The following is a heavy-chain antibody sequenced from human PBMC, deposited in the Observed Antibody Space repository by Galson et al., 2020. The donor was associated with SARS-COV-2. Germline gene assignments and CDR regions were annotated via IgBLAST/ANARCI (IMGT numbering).Heavy chain of an antibody. Sequence: ASVQVSCKASGYTFTSYDINWVRQATGQGLEWMGWMNHNSGNTGYEQKFQGRVTMTSNTSLSTAYMELSSLRSEDTAVYYCATDAYCSSTSCYTEYFQYWCQGTLVTVSS. D-gene: IGHD2-2*02. CDR2: MNHNSGNT. J-gene: IGHJ1*01. V-gene: IGHV1-8*01. CDR3: ATDAYCSSTSCYTEYFQY. CDR1: GYTFTSYD.